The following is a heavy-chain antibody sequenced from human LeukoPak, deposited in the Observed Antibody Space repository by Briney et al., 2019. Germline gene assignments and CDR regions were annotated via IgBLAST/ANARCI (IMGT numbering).Heavy chain of an antibody. J-gene: IGHJ3*02. D-gene: IGHD6-19*01. CDR3: ARAFLSSSGLYDAFDI. Sequence: GGSLRLSCAASGFSFSHYAIHWVRQAPGKGLEWVSLISYNGGNKYYADSVKGRFTISRDNSKNTLYLQMNSLRAEDTAVYYCARAFLSSSGLYDAFDIWGQGTMVTVSS. CDR2: ISYNGGNK. V-gene: IGHV3-30*04. CDR1: GFSFSHYA.